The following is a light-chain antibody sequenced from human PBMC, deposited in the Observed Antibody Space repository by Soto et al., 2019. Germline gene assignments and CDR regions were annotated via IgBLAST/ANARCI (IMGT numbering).Light chain of an antibody. CDR2: DAS. J-gene: IGKJ1*01. CDR1: QSVSSY. V-gene: IGKV3-11*01. Sequence: LVVTPAPATLTLSPGERATMSCRTSQSVSSYLPWYQQQPGKPPRLLIYDASTRATGIPASFSGSGAGTDFTLTLSRLELEDFAVYYCQQRRTFGQGTKVDIK. CDR3: QQRRT.